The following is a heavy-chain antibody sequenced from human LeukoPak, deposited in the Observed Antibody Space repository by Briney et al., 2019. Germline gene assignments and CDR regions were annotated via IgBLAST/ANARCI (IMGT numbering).Heavy chain of an antibody. CDR1: GFSFRSYS. D-gene: IGHD4/OR15-4a*01. CDR3: AKEEGPRSYGAT. Sequence: GRSLRLSCAGSGFSFRSYSIHWVRQAPGKGLEWVAVISYDGSDKYYADSVKGRFTISRDNSKNTVYLQMNSLRTEDTAVYYCAKEEGPRSYGATWGQGTLVTVSS. J-gene: IGHJ5*02. V-gene: IGHV3-30*18. CDR2: ISYDGSDK.